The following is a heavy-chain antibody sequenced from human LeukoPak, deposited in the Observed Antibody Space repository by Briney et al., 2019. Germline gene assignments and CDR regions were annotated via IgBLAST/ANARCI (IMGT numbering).Heavy chain of an antibody. V-gene: IGHV4-39*01. CDR2: IYYSGST. J-gene: IGHJ4*02. CDR3: ASIPGAMYYYGSGPDY. D-gene: IGHD3-10*01. CDR1: GGSISSSSYY. Sequence: SETLSLTCTVSGGSISSSSYYWGWIRQPPGKGLEWIGSIYYSGSTYYNPSLKSRVTISVDTSKNQFSLKLSSVTAADTAVYYCASIPGAMYYYGSGPDYWGQGTLVTVSS.